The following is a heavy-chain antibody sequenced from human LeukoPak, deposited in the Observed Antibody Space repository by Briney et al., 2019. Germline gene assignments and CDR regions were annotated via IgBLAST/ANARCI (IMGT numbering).Heavy chain of an antibody. V-gene: IGHV4-31*03. CDR1: GGSISSGGYY. Sequence: PSQTLSLTCTVSGGSISSGGYYWTWIRQHPGKGLEWIGNTYYSGTTYYNPSLKSRVAISVDTSKNQFSLELSSVTAADTAVYYCARVPYYYDSSSEGDYWGQGTLVTVSS. D-gene: IGHD3-22*01. CDR2: TYYSGTT. CDR3: ARVPYYYDSSSEGDY. J-gene: IGHJ4*02.